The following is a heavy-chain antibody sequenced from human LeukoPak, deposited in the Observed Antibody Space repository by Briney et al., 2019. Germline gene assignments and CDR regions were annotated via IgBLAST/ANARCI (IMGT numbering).Heavy chain of an antibody. CDR2: IYPDDSDT. Sequence: GESLKISCKGSGYSFTSYWIGWVRQMPGKGLEWMGIIYPDDSDTRYSPSFQGQVTISADKSISTAYLQWSSLKASDTAMYYCARQGRGYSYVNWFDPWGQGTLVTVSS. D-gene: IGHD5-18*01. V-gene: IGHV5-51*01. CDR3: ARQGRGYSYVNWFDP. CDR1: GYSFTSYW. J-gene: IGHJ5*02.